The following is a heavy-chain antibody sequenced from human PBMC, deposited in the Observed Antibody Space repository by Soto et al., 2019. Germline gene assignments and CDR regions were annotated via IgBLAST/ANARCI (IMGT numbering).Heavy chain of an antibody. Sequence: EVQLLESGGGLVQPGGSLRLSCAASGFTFSSYALNWVRRPPGRGLGWVSVISGSGDNTYYADSVKGRFTISRDNSKNTLYLQMNSLRAEDTAVYYCAKDLGTDDFWSAYYTYYYMDVWGKGTTVTVSS. CDR2: ISGSGDNT. J-gene: IGHJ6*03. CDR3: AKDLGTDDFWSAYYTYYYMDV. D-gene: IGHD3-3*01. V-gene: IGHV3-23*01. CDR1: GFTFSSYA.